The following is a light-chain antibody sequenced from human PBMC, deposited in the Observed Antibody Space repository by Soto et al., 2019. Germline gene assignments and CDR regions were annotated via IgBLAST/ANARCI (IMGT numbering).Light chain of an antibody. CDR1: QSVSSNY. Sequence: EIVLTQSPDTLSLSPGERATLSCSASQSVSSNYLAWYQQKPGQAPRLLIYGASSRATGIPDRFSGSGSGTDFTLTISRLEPEDFAVYYCQQYDSSPLITFGQGTRLEIK. CDR2: GAS. CDR3: QQYDSSPLIT. V-gene: IGKV3-20*01. J-gene: IGKJ5*01.